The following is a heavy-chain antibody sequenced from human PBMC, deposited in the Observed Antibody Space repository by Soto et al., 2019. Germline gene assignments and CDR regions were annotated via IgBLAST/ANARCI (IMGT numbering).Heavy chain of an antibody. CDR3: TKDRSGGRAVGGFNY. D-gene: IGHD6-19*01. J-gene: IGHJ4*02. CDR1: RFTFRSYA. Sequence: EVQLLESGGGLVQPGGSLRLSCVASRFTFRSYAMSWVRQAPGKGLEWVSGINPSGGGTFYADSVRGRFTISRDTSKHTLSLQMNSLRAEDTAVYFCTKDRSGGRAVGGFNYWGQGTLVTVSS. CDR2: INPSGGGT. V-gene: IGHV3-23*01.